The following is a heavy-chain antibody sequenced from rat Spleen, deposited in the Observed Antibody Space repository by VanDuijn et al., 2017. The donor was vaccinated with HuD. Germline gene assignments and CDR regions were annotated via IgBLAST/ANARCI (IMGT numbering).Heavy chain of an antibody. CDR3: AKRDYDGYYPFAY. V-gene: IGHV5-58*01. J-gene: IGHJ2*01. D-gene: IGHD1-12*03. Sequence: EVQLVESGGGLVQPGRSLKLSCVASGFTFNNYWMTWIRQAPGKGLEWVASITGTVGVGTYEPESVKGRFHISRDNSENTVYLQMNSLWSEDTATYYCAKRDYDGYYPFAYWGQGVMVTVSS. CDR1: GFTFNNYW. CDR2: ITGTVGVGT.